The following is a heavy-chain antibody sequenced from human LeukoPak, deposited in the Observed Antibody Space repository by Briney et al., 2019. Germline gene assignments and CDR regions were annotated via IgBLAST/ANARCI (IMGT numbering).Heavy chain of an antibody. D-gene: IGHD1-1*01. J-gene: IGHJ4*02. CDR2: MNPNSGNT. CDR3: ARVLGSIYH. CDR1: GYTFSTCD. Sequence: GASVKVSSKASGYTFSTCDINWVRQATGQGLEWIGWMNPNSGNTGFAHKFQGRVTMTRDTSINTAYMELSSLRSEDTAVYYCARVLGSIYHWAQGTLVTVSS. V-gene: IGHV1-8*01.